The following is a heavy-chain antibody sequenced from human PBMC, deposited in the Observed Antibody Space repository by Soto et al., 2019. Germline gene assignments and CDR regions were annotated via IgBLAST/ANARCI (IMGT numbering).Heavy chain of an antibody. D-gene: IGHD5-12*01. CDR2: IIPILGIA. J-gene: IGHJ3*02. V-gene: IGHV1-69*02. CDR3: ARAIVATPRGAFDI. CDR1: GGTFSSYT. Sequence: QVQLVQSGAEVKKPGSSVKVSCKASGGTFSSYTISWVRQAPGQGLEWMGRIIPILGIANYAQKFQGRVTITEDKSTSTAYMELSSLRSEDTAVYYCARAIVATPRGAFDIWGQGTMVTVSS.